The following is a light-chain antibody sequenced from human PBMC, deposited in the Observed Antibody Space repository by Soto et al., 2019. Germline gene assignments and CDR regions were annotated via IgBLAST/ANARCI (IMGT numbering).Light chain of an antibody. Sequence: QSALTQPASVSGSPGQSITISCTGTSSDVGGYNHVSWYQHHPGKAPKLMIYEVSNRPSGVSNRFSGSKSGYTASLTISGLQAEDESDYYCISYTSSSTWVFGGGTKLTVL. J-gene: IGLJ3*02. V-gene: IGLV2-14*01. CDR1: SSDVGGYNH. CDR3: ISYTSSSTWV. CDR2: EVS.